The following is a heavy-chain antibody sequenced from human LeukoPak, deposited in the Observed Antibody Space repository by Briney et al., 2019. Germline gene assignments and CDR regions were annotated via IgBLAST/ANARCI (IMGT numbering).Heavy chain of an antibody. CDR2: IYHSGST. V-gene: IGHV4-38-2*02. J-gene: IGHJ6*03. CDR1: GYSISSGYY. Sequence: SETLSLTCTVSGYSISSGYYWGWIRQPPGKGLEWIGSIYHSGSTYYNPSLKRRVTISVVTSKNQFSLKLSSVTAADTAVYYCARVRKEGYYYYMDVWGKGTTVTVSS. CDR3: ARVRKEGYYYYMDV.